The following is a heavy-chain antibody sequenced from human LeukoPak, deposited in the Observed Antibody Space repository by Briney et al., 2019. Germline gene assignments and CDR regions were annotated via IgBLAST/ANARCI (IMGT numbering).Heavy chain of an antibody. CDR2: ISASGST. D-gene: IGHD1-1*01. CDR3: ARYKLGWFDP. CDR1: GVSISSYY. J-gene: IGHJ5*02. V-gene: IGHV4-4*07. Sequence: SETLSLTCTVSGVSISSYYWSWIRQPAGKGLEWIGRISASGSTNFNPSLKSRVTMSVDTSENQFSLKLSSVTAADTAVYYCARYKLGWFDPWGQGTLVTVSS.